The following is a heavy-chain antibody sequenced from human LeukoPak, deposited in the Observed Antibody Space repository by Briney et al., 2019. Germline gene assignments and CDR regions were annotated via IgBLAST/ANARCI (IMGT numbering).Heavy chain of an antibody. J-gene: IGHJ4*02. CDR1: GGSISSGSYY. V-gene: IGHV4-61*02. D-gene: IGHD3-22*01. Sequence: SETLSLTCTVSGGSISSGSYYWSWIRQPAGKGLEWIGRIYTSGSTNYNPSLKSRVTISVDTSKNQFSLKLSSVTAADTAVYYCAGDRDSVRGYYDSSGFDYWGQGTLVTVSS. CDR2: IYTSGST. CDR3: AGDRDSVRGYYDSSGFDY.